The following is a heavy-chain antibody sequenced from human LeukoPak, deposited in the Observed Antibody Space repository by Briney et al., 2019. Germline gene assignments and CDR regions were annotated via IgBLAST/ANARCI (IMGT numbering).Heavy chain of an antibody. CDR3: ARARSSYGMDV. V-gene: IGHV3-48*03. J-gene: IGHJ6*02. Sequence: GGSLRLSCAASGFTFSTYEMNWVRQAPGKGLEWVSYIGSSGSTIYYADSVKGRFTISRDNAKNSLFLQMNSPRAEDTAVYYCARARSSYGMDVWGQGTTVTVSS. CDR1: GFTFSTYE. CDR2: IGSSGSTI.